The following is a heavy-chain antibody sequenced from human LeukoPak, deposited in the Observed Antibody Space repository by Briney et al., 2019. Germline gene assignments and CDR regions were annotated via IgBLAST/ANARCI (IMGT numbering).Heavy chain of an antibody. CDR1: GGTLSSYA. D-gene: IGHD4-23*01. V-gene: IGHV1-69*01. CDR3: ARGWLAETTVVTPYNY. J-gene: IGHJ4*02. Sequence: SVKVSCKASGGTLSSYAISWVRQAPGQGLEWMGGIIPIFGTANYAQKFQGRVTITAVESMRTAYMELSGLRSEDTAVYYCARGWLAETTVVTPYNYWGQGTLVTVSS. CDR2: IIPIFGTA.